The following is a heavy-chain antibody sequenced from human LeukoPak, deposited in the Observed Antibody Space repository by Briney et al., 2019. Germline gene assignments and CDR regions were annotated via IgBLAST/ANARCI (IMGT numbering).Heavy chain of an antibody. CDR2: INLDGSQK. V-gene: IGHV3-7*01. J-gene: IGHJ4*02. CDR3: ARKRPNYFDY. CDR1: GFTFTSYS. Sequence: GGSLRLSCAASGFTFTSYSMNWVRQAPGKGPEWVANINLDGSQKYYVDSVKGRFTISRDNAENSLYLQMDSLRAEDTALYYCARKRPNYFDYWGQGTLVTVSS.